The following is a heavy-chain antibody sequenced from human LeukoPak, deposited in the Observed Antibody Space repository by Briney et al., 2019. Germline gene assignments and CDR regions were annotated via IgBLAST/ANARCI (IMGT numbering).Heavy chain of an antibody. CDR3: ARVLLGIRYFDL. J-gene: IGHJ2*01. CDR1: GGTFSSYA. Sequence: SVKVSCKASGGTFSSYAISWVRQAPGQGLEWMGGIIPIFGTANYAQKFQGRVTITADESTSTAYMELSSLRSEDTAVYYCARVLLGIRYFDLWGRGTLVTVSS. D-gene: IGHD7-27*01. CDR2: IIPIFGTA. V-gene: IGHV1-69*13.